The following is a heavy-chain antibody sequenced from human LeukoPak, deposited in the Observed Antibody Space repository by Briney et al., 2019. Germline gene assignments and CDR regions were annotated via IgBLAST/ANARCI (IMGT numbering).Heavy chain of an antibody. CDR1: GYSFTSYG. Sequence: ASVKVSCKTSGYSFTSYGLSWVRQAPGQGLEWMGWISPYNGNTNYAQKLQDRVSVTTDSSTSTAYMELRSLTSDDTAVYYCARGTAFDIWGQGTLVTVS. CDR3: ARGTAFDI. V-gene: IGHV1-18*01. J-gene: IGHJ3*02. CDR2: ISPYNGNT.